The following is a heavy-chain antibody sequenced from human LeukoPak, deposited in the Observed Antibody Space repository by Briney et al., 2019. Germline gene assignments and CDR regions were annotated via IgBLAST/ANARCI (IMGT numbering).Heavy chain of an antibody. CDR1: GFTFSSYG. V-gene: IGHV3-30*18. CDR2: ISYDGSNK. D-gene: IGHD3-3*01. CDR3: AKESYYDFWSGYYFREYYFDY. J-gene: IGHJ4*02. Sequence: QPGRSLRLSCAASGFTFSSYGMHWVRQAPGKGLEWVAVISYDGSNKYYADSVKGRFTISRDNSKNTLYLQMNSLRAEDTAVYYCAKESYYDFWSGYYFREYYFDYWGQGTLVTVSS.